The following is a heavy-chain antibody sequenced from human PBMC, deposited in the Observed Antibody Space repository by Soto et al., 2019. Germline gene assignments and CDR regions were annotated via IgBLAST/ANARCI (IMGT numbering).Heavy chain of an antibody. CDR3: AKDYTAAQVWLYFDY. CDR1: GFTFDDYA. V-gene: IGHV3-9*01. CDR2: ISWNSGSI. J-gene: IGHJ4*02. Sequence: EVQLVESGGGLVQPGRSLRLSCAASGFTFDDYAMHWVRQAPGKGLEWVSGISWNSGSIGYADSVKGRFTISRDNAKNSLYLQMNSLRAEDTALYYCAKDYTAAQVWLYFDYWGQGTLVTVSS. D-gene: IGHD6-13*01.